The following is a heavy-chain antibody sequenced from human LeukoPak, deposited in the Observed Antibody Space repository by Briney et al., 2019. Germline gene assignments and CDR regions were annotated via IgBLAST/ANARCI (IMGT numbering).Heavy chain of an antibody. V-gene: IGHV3-21*06. Sequence: GGSLRLSCADSRFIFSGYSMNWVRQAPGKGLEWVSYISESSSHTYYAASVKGRFTISRDNAKNSLYLQMNSLRADDTGIYYCARDRAPRARIGGMDVWGQGTTVIVSS. CDR3: ARDRAPRARIGGMDV. CDR1: RFIFSGYS. J-gene: IGHJ6*02. CDR2: ISESSSHT. D-gene: IGHD5-12*01.